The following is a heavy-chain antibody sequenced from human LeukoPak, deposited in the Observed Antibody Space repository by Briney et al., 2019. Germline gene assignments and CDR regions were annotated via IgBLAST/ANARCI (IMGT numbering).Heavy chain of an antibody. Sequence: ASVKVSCKASGGTFSSYAISWVRQAPGQGLEWMGRIIPILGIANYAQKFQGRVTITADKSTSTAYMELSSLRSEDTAVYYCARRAVAVNNWFDPWGQGTLVTVSS. CDR2: IIPILGIA. V-gene: IGHV1-69*04. D-gene: IGHD6-19*01. CDR1: GGTFSSYA. CDR3: ARRAVAVNNWFDP. J-gene: IGHJ5*02.